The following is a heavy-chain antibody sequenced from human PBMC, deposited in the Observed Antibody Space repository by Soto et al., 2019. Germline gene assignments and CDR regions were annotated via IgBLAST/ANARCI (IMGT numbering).Heavy chain of an antibody. V-gene: IGHV1-2*02. D-gene: IGHD4-17*01. J-gene: IGHJ5*02. CDR3: ARAPPLEDYGRYNWFDP. CDR2: INPNSGGT. Sequence: ASVKVSFKASGYTFTGYYMHWVRQAPGQGLEWMGCINPNSGGTNCAQKFQGRVTMTRDTSISTAYMELSRLRSDDTAVYYCARAPPLEDYGRYNWFDPWGQGTLVTVSS. CDR1: GYTFTGYY.